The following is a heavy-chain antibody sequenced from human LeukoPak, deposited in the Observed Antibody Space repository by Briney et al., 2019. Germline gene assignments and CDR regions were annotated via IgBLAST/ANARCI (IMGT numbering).Heavy chain of an antibody. D-gene: IGHD4-17*01. V-gene: IGHV1-69*04. J-gene: IGHJ4*02. CDR3: ARAMTTNQLGY. CDR2: IIPILGIA. CDR1: GGPFSSYA. Sequence: SVKVSCKASGGPFSSYAISWVRQAPGQGLEWMGRIIPILGIANYAQKFQGRVTITADKSTSTAYMELSSLRSEDTAVYYCARAMTTNQLGYWGQGTLVTVSS.